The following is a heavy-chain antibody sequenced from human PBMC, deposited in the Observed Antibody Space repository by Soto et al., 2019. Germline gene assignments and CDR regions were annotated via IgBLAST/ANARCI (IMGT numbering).Heavy chain of an antibody. CDR2: IRSKAYGGTT. Sequence: PGGSLRLSCTASGFTFGYYAMSWVRQAPGKGLEWVGFIRSKAYGGTTEYAASVKGRFTISRDDSKSIAYLQMNSLKTEDTAVYYXTREYYDSSGNRDWLDPCGQGTLVTVSS. V-gene: IGHV3-49*04. CDR3: TREYYDSSGNRDWLDP. CDR1: GFTFGYYA. D-gene: IGHD3-22*01. J-gene: IGHJ5*02.